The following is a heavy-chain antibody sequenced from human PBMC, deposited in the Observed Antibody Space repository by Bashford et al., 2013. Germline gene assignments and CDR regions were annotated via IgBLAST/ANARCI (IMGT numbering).Heavy chain of an antibody. Sequence: WVRQAPGQGLDGWRDHPXLGTANYAQKFQGRVTITADESTSTAYMELSSLRSEDTAVYYCASLAYCGGDCYSADFDLWGRGTLVTVSS. CDR3: ASLAYCGGDCYSADFDL. V-gene: IGHV1-69*01. CDR2: HPXLGTA. J-gene: IGHJ2*01. D-gene: IGHD2-21*01.